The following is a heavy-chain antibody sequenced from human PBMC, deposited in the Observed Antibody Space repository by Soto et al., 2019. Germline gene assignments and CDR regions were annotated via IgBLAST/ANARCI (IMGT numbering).Heavy chain of an antibody. CDR3: ARLSPGRGSRNWFDP. J-gene: IGHJ5*02. CDR1: GGSISSSSYY. V-gene: IGHV4-39*01. CDR2: IYYSGST. Sequence: QLQLQESGPGLVKPSETLSLTCTVSGGSISSSSYYWGWIRQPPGKGLEWIGSIYYSGSTYYNPSLKSRVTISVDTSKNQFSLKLSSVTAADTVVYYCARLSPGRGSRNWFDPWGQGTLVTVSS. D-gene: IGHD1-26*01.